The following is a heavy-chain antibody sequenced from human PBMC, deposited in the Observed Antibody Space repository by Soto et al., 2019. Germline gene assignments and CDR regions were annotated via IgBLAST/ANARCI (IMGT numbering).Heavy chain of an antibody. CDR1: GFNFSSYA. J-gene: IGHJ4*02. Sequence: GGSLRLSCAASGFNFSSYAMNWVRQAPGRGLEWVSYISSSSETIYYADSVKGRLTISRDNAKKSLYLQMNSPRDEDTAVYYCAKDSCRSTSCAADYWGQGTLVTVSS. V-gene: IGHV3-48*02. CDR3: AKDSCRSTSCAADY. CDR2: ISSSSETI. D-gene: IGHD2-2*01.